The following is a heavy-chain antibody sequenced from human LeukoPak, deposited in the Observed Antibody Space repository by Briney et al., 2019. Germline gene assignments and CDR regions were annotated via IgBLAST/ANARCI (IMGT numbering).Heavy chain of an antibody. D-gene: IGHD3-22*01. J-gene: IGHJ6*03. CDR1: GGTFSSYA. Sequence: SVKVSCKASGGTFSSYAISWVRQAPGQGLEWMGGIIPIFGTANYAQKFQGRVTITADKSTSTAYMELRSLRSDDTAVYYCARGYYDSSGYYYRCYYYMDVWGKGTTVTISS. CDR2: IIPIFGTA. V-gene: IGHV1-69*06. CDR3: ARGYYDSSGYYYRCYYYMDV.